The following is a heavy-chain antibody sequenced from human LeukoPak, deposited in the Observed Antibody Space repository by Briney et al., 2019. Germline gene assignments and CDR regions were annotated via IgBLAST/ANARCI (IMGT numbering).Heavy chain of an antibody. V-gene: IGHV3-21*01. CDR1: GFTFRNYG. CDR2: ITSTSSLT. D-gene: IGHD2-15*01. J-gene: IGHJ4*02. CDR3: ATNVVVVAATVY. Sequence: GGSLRLSCAASGFTFRNYGMSWVRQAPGKGLEWISSITSTSSLTYYADSVKGRFTISRDNTKNSLYLQMNSLRADDTGVYYCATNVVVVAATVYWGQGTLVTVSS.